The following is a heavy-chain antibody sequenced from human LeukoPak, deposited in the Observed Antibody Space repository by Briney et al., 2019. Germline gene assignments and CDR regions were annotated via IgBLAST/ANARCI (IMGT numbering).Heavy chain of an antibody. CDR3: ARALRIAARPEYYYYMDV. CDR2: IIPIFGTA. D-gene: IGHD6-6*01. V-gene: IGHV1-69*05. Sequence: SVKVSCKASGGTFSSYAISWVRQAPGQGLEWMGGIIPIFGTANYAQKFQGRVTITTGESTSTAYMELSSLRSEDTAVYYCARALRIAARPEYYYYMDVWGKGTTVTVSS. J-gene: IGHJ6*03. CDR1: GGTFSSYA.